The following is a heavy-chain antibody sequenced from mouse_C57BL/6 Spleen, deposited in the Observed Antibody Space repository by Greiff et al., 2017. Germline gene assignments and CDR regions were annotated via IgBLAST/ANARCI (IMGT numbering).Heavy chain of an antibody. J-gene: IGHJ4*01. V-gene: IGHV3-1*01. D-gene: IGHD3-3*01. CDR3: ARGKGHYAMDY. CDR1: GYSITSGYD. CDR2: ISYSGST. Sequence: DVQLQESGPGMVKPSQSLSLTCTVTGYSITSGYDWHWIRHFPGNKLEWMGYISYSGSTNYNPSLKSRISITHDTSKNHFFLKLNSVTTEDTATYYCARGKGHYAMDYWGQGTSVTVSS.